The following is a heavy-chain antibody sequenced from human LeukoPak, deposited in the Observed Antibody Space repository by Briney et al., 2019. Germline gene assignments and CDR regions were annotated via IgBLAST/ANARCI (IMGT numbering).Heavy chain of an antibody. CDR1: GGTFSSYT. Sequence: SVKVSCKASGGTFSSYTISWVRQAPGQGVEWMGGIIPVFGTANYPQKFQGRVTITADKSTNTAYMELSSLRSEDTAMYYCARDQGGGTTDYWGQGTLVTVSS. CDR3: ARDQGGGTTDY. J-gene: IGHJ4*02. D-gene: IGHD1-1*01. V-gene: IGHV1-69*06. CDR2: IIPVFGTA.